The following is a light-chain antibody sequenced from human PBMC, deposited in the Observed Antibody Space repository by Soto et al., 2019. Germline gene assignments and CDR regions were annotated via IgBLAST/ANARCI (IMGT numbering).Light chain of an antibody. CDR2: GAS. V-gene: IGKV3-20*01. CDR1: QSVSRSY. Sequence: EIVLTQSPGTLSLSPGERATLSCRASQSVSRSYLAWYQQKAGQAPRLLIYGASSRATGIPDRFSGSGSGTDFTLTISRLEPEDFAVYYCQQYGASPYTFGQGSKLEIK. J-gene: IGKJ2*01. CDR3: QQYGASPYT.